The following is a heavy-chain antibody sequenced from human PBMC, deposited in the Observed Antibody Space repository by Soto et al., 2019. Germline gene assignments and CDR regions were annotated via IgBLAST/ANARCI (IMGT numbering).Heavy chain of an antibody. V-gene: IGHV3-48*02. J-gene: IGHJ6*01. CDR2: ISSSSSTI. D-gene: IGHD3-3*01. CDR1: GFTFSSYS. CDR3: ASRTRDGANCDFWSGYYKDYYYGMDV. Sequence: EVQLVESGGGLVQPGGSLRLSCAASGFTFSSYSMNWVRQAPGKGLEWVSYISSSSSTIYYADSVKGRFTISRDNAKNSLYLQMNSLRDEDTAVYYCASRTRDGANCDFWSGYYKDYYYGMDVW.